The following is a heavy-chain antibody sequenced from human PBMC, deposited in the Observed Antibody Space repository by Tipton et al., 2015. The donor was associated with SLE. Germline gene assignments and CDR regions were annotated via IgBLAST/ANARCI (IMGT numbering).Heavy chain of an antibody. CDR3: TRDPYYYDSSGSPYSY. CDR1: GGSISSGTYY. J-gene: IGHJ4*02. V-gene: IGHV4-39*07. Sequence: TLSLTCTVSGGSISSGTYYWAWLRQPPGQGLEWIGSLYFSGSTYYNPSLKSRVTISVDTSKNQFSLKLNSVTAADTAVYYCTRDPYYYDSSGSPYSYWGQGTLVTVSS. CDR2: LYFSGST. D-gene: IGHD3-22*01.